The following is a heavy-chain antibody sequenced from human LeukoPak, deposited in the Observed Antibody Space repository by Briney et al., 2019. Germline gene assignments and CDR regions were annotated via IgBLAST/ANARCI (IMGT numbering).Heavy chain of an antibody. CDR3: TRYSSGWYPPFDY. V-gene: IGHV3-11*04. CDR1: GFTFSDYY. J-gene: IGHJ4*02. D-gene: IGHD6-19*01. Sequence: GGSLRLSCAASGFTFSDYYMSWIRQAPGKGLEWVSYISSSGSTIYYADSVKGRFTISRDNAKNSLYLQMNSLRAEDTAVYYCTRYSSGWYPPFDYWGQGTLVTVSS. CDR2: ISSSGSTI.